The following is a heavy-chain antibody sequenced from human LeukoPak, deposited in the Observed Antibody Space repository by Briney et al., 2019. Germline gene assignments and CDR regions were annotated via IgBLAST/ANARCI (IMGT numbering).Heavy chain of an antibody. Sequence: PGGSLRLSCAASGFTFSDYWMSWVRQAPGKGLEWVANIKQDGSEAYYVDSVKGRFTISRDNAKNSLYLQMNSLRAEDTAVYYCARDRAVAPIIWDYYYGMDVWGQGTTVTVSS. J-gene: IGHJ6*02. V-gene: IGHV3-7*01. CDR3: ARDRAVAPIIWDYYYGMDV. CDR1: GFTFSDYW. CDR2: IKQDGSEA. D-gene: IGHD5-12*01.